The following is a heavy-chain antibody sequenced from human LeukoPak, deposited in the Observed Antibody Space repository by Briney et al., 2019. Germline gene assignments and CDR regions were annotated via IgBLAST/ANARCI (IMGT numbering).Heavy chain of an antibody. V-gene: IGHV1-18*01. D-gene: IGHD5-18*01. CDR2: ISAYNGNT. J-gene: IGHJ2*01. CDR1: GYTFTSYG. CDR3: ARAVQLWSHHWYFDL. Sequence: ASVKVSCKASGYTFTSYGISWVRQAPGQGLEWMGWISAYNGNTNYAQKLQGRVTMTTDTSTSTAYMELRSLRSDDTAVYYCARAVQLWSHHWYFDLWGRGTLVTVSS.